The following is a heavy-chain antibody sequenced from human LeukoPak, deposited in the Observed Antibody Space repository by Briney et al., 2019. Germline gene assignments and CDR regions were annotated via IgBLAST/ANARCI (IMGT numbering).Heavy chain of an antibody. CDR2: IRSKAYGGTT. Sequence: RSLRLSCTASGFTFGDYAMSWVRQAPGKGLEWVGFIRSKAYGGTTEYAASVKGRFTISRDDSKSIAYLQMNSLKTEDTAVYYCTRIRFGESHFDYWGQGTLVTVSS. V-gene: IGHV3-49*04. D-gene: IGHD3-10*01. J-gene: IGHJ4*02. CDR3: TRIRFGESHFDY. CDR1: GFTFGDYA.